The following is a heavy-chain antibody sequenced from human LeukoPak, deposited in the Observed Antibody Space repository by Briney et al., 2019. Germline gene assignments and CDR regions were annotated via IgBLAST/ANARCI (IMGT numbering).Heavy chain of an antibody. CDR3: ARDLGLDYGDFNWFDP. V-gene: IGHV3-20*04. Sequence: PGGSLRLSCAASGFTFDDYAMSWVRQTPGKGLEWVSHIHWNGSSAGYADSVKGRFTISRDNAKNSLYLQMNSLRAEDTALYYCARDLGLDYGDFNWFDPWGQGTLVTVSS. CDR1: GFTFDDYA. D-gene: IGHD4/OR15-4a*01. J-gene: IGHJ5*02. CDR2: IHWNGSSA.